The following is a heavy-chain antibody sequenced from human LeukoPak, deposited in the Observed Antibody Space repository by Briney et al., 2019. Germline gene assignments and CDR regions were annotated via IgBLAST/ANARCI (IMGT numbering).Heavy chain of an antibody. D-gene: IGHD5-18*01. CDR1: GGSFSSYY. Sequence: SETLSLTCTVSGGSFSSYYWSWIRQPPGKGLEWIGYIYYSGRTNYNSSLKSRVTISLDTSKNQFSLRLSSVTAADTAVYYCASSVDTDYFDYWGQGTLVTVSS. CDR2: IYYSGRT. V-gene: IGHV4-59*08. J-gene: IGHJ4*02. CDR3: ASSVDTDYFDY.